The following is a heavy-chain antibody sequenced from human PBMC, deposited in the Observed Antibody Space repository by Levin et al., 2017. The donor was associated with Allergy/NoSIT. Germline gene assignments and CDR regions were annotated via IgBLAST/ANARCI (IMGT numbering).Heavy chain of an antibody. V-gene: IGHV4-34*01. D-gene: IGHD3-10*01. CDR2: INHSGST. CDR3: ARGLELLWFGELLGDAFDI. J-gene: IGHJ3*02. CDR1: GGSFSGYY. Sequence: SETLSLTCAVYGGSFSGYYWSWIRQPPGKGLEWIGEINHSGSTNYNPSLKSRVTISVDTSKNQFSLKLSSVTAADTAVYYCARGLELLWFGELLGDAFDIWGQGTMVTVSS.